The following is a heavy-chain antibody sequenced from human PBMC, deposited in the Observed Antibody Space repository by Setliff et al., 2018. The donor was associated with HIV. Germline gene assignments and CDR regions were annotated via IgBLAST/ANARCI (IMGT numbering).Heavy chain of an antibody. CDR1: GGSISSGSHY. D-gene: IGHD5-18*01. CDR2: IHTSGST. J-gene: IGHJ5*02. Sequence: PSETLSLTCTVSGGSISSGSHYWTWIRQPAGKGLEWIGHIHTSGSTNYDLSLMSRAAISVDTSKNQFSLKLSSVTAADTAVYYCATSGYSYAFNWFDPWGQGTLVTVSS. CDR3: ATSGYSYAFNWFDP. V-gene: IGHV4-61*09.